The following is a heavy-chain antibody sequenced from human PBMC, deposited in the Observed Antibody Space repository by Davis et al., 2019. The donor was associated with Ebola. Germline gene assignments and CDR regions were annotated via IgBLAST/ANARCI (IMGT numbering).Heavy chain of an antibody. CDR3: GFGSGNFFRAY. J-gene: IGHJ4*02. V-gene: IGHV3-15*01. Sequence: PGGSLRLSCAASGFNFNNAWMHWVRQVPGKGLEWVGRIKGKSDGGTIDYGAPVKGRFTISRDDSKKTVFLQMNSLRTEDTAVYYCGFGSGNFFRAYWGPGTLVSVSS. D-gene: IGHD3-10*01. CDR1: GFNFNNAW. CDR2: IKGKSDGGTI.